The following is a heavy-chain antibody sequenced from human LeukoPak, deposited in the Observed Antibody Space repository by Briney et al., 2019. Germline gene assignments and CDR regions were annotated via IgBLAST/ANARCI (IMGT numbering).Heavy chain of an antibody. J-gene: IGHJ4*02. Sequence: ASVKVSCKASGYTFTTYDINWVRQATGQGLEWMGWMNPNSGNTGYAQKFQGRVTMTRNTSISTAYMELSSLRSEDTAVYYCARRPSKYYNILTGYYRSEFDYWGQGTLVTVSS. CDR2: MNPNSGNT. D-gene: IGHD3-9*01. V-gene: IGHV1-8*01. CDR3: ARRPSKYYNILTGYYRSEFDY. CDR1: GYTFTTYD.